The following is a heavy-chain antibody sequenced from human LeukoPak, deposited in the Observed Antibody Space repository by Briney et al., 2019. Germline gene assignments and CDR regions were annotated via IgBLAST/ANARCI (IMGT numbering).Heavy chain of an antibody. D-gene: IGHD3-3*01. J-gene: IGHJ5*02. V-gene: IGHV4-34*01. CDR2: INHSGST. CDR3: ARGASYYDFWSGILNWFDP. CDR1: GGSFSGYY. Sequence: PSETLSLTCAVYGGSFSGYYWSWIRQPPGKGLEWIGEINHSGSTNYNPSLKSRVAISVDTSKNQFSLKLSSVTAADTAVYYCARGASYYDFWSGILNWFDPWGQGTLVTVSS.